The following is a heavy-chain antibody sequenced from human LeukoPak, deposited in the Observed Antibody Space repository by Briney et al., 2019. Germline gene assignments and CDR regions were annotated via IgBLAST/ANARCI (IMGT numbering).Heavy chain of an antibody. V-gene: IGHV4-39*07. CDR2: IYYSGST. CDR1: GGSISSSSYY. J-gene: IGHJ6*03. CDR3: ARVQQQLVNSHYYYYYYRDV. D-gene: IGHD6-13*01. Sequence: SETLSLTCTVSGGSISSSSYYWGWIRQPPGKGLEWIGNIYYSGSTYYNPSLKSRVAISVDTSKNQFSLKLSSVTAADTAVYYCARVQQQLVNSHYYYYYYRDVWGKGPRSPSP.